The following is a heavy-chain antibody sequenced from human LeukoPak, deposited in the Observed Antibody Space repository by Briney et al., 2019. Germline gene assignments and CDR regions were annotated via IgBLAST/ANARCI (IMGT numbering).Heavy chain of an antibody. V-gene: IGHV3-7*01. Sequence: GGSLRLSCAAPGFTFSRYWMSWVRQAPGKGLEWVANIKQDGSEQYYVDSVKGRFTISRDNAKNSLYLQMNSLRVDDTAIYYCARDRLSFDTSGYYFEFDYWGQGALVTVSS. J-gene: IGHJ4*02. CDR3: ARDRLSFDTSGYYFEFDY. D-gene: IGHD3-22*01. CDR1: GFTFSRYW. CDR2: IKQDGSEQ.